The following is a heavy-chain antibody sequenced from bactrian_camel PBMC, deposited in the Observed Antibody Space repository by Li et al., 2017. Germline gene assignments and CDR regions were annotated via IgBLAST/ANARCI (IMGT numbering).Heavy chain of an antibody. V-gene: IGHV3S30*01. J-gene: IGHJ4*01. CDR3: AASSEHHIPHPALMNKDDYDY. D-gene: IGHD5*01. CDR1: GFTFSSNA. Sequence: QLVESGGGLVQPGGSLRLSCAASGFTFSSNAMSWVRQAPGKGPEWVSSINNGGGSTFYDDTVKGRFTISQDKAKKTLYLQMNNVKPEDTATYYCAASSEHHIPHPALMNKDDYDYWGQGTQVTVS. CDR2: INNGGGST.